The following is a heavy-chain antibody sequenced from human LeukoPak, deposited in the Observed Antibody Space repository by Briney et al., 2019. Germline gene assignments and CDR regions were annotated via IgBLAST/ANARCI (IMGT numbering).Heavy chain of an antibody. CDR2: VDPEDGET. CDR3: ATVDSGSYYGGGY. V-gene: IGHV1-69-2*01. CDR1: GYTFTDYY. Sequence: ASVKVSCKVSGYTFTDYYMHWVQQAPGKGPEWMGPVDPEDGETIYAEKFQGRVTITADTSTDTAYMELSSLRSEDTAVYYCATVDSGSYYGGGYWGQGTLVTVSS. D-gene: IGHD1-26*01. J-gene: IGHJ4*02.